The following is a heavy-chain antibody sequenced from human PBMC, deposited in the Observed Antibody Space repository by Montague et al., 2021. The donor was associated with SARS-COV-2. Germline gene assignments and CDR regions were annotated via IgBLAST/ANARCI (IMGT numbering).Heavy chain of an antibody. V-gene: IGHV3-21*01. Sequence: SLRLSCAASGFTFNSYSLNWVRQAPGKGLEWVSSISSSSSYIYYADSVKGRFTISRDNAKNSLYLQMNSLRAEDTAVYYCARDRGRATDDYWGQGTLVTVSS. J-gene: IGHJ4*02. CDR3: ARDRGRATDDY. CDR2: ISSSSSYI. CDR1: GFTFNSYS. D-gene: IGHD5-12*01.